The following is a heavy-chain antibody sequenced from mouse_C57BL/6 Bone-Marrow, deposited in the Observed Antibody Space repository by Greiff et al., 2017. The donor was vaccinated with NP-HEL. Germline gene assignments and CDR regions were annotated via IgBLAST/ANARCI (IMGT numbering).Heavy chain of an antibody. CDR3: VYDYDVYYFDY. CDR2: IGPGSGST. J-gene: IGHJ2*01. V-gene: IGHV1-77*01. Sequence: QVHVKQSGAELVKPGASVKISCKASGYTFTDYYINWVKQRPGQGLEWIGKIGPGSGSTYYNEQFKGKATLTADKSSSTAYMQLSSLTSEDSAVYFCVYDYDVYYFDYWGQGTTLTVSS. CDR1: GYTFTDYY. D-gene: IGHD2-4*01.